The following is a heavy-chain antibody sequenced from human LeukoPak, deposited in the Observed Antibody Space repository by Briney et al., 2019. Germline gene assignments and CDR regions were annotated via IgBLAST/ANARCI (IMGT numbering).Heavy chain of an antibody. Sequence: SETLSLTCTVSGGSLSSGSYYWSWIRQPPGKGLEWIGYIYYSGSTNYNPSLKSRVTISVDTSKNQFSLKLSSVTAADTAVYYCARGVAEVLWFGELLYPGNWFDPWGQGTLVTVSS. CDR1: GGSLSSGSYY. V-gene: IGHV4-61*01. D-gene: IGHD3-10*01. J-gene: IGHJ5*02. CDR3: ARGVAEVLWFGELLYPGNWFDP. CDR2: IYYSGST.